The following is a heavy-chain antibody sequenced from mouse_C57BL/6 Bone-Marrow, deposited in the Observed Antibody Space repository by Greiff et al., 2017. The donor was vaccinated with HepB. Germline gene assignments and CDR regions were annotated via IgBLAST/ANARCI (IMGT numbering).Heavy chain of an antibody. CDR3: ARWGTTYYFDY. J-gene: IGHJ2*01. CDR1: GYTFTNYW. CDR2: IYPGGGYT. Sequence: VQLQQSGAELVRPGTSVKMSCKASGYTFTNYWIGWAKQRPGHGLEWIGDIYPGGGYTNYNEKFKGKATLTADKSSSTAYMQFSSLPSEDSAIYYCARWGTTYYFDYWGQGTTLTVSS. D-gene: IGHD1-1*01. V-gene: IGHV1-63*01.